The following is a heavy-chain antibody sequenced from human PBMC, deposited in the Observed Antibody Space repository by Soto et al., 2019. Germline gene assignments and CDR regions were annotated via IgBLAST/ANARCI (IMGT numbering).Heavy chain of an antibody. CDR1: GGSISSFY. Sequence: SETLSLTCAVSGGSISSFYWSWIRQPPGKGLEWIGDIYYRGSTNYNPSLKSRVTISVDTSKNQFSLKLSSVTAADTAVYYCARERDLDYWGQGTLVHVSS. J-gene: IGHJ4*02. CDR2: IYYRGST. CDR3: ARERDLDY. V-gene: IGHV4-59*01.